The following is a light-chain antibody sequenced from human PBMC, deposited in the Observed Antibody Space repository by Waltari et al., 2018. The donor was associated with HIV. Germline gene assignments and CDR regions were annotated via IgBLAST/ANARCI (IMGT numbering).Light chain of an antibody. CDR3: QQYNNWPPTWT. CDR2: GAS. Sequence: EIGMTQSPATLSVSLGERATLACRASQRVSSNCAWYQHKPGQAPRLLIYGASTRATGIPARFSGSGSGTEFTLTISSLQSEDFAVYYCQQYNNWPPTWTFGQGTKVEIK. J-gene: IGKJ1*01. CDR1: QRVSSN. V-gene: IGKV3-15*01.